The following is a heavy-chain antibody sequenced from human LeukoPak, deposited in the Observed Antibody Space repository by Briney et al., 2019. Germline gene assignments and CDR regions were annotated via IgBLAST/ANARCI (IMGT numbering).Heavy chain of an antibody. V-gene: IGHV4-59*01. CDR1: GGSISSYY. CDR3: ARLYYDSTGCFDY. Sequence: PSETLSLTCTVSGGSISSYYWSWIRQPPGKGLEWIGYIYYSGSTNYNPSLKSRVTISVDTFKNQFSLKLSSVTAADTAVYYCARLYYDSTGCFDYWGQGTLVPVSS. J-gene: IGHJ4*02. D-gene: IGHD3-22*01. CDR2: IYYSGST.